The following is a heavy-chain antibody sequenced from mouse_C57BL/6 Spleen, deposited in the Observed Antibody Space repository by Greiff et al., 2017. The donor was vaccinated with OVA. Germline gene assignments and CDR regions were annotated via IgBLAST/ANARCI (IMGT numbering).Heavy chain of an antibody. V-gene: IGHV1-62-2*01. J-gene: IGHJ1*03. D-gene: IGHD1-1*01. CDR3: ARHEEAGLLLGGWYFDV. CDR2: FYPGSGSI. Sequence: VMLVESGAELVKPGASVKLSCKASGYTFTEYTIHWVKQRSGQGLEWIGWFYPGSGSIKYNEKFKDKATLTADKSSSTVYMELSRLTSEDSAVYFCARHEEAGLLLGGWYFDVWGTGTTVTVSS. CDR1: GYTFTEYT.